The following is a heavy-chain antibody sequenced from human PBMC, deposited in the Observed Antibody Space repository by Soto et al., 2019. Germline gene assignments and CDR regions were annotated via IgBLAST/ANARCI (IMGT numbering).Heavy chain of an antibody. Sequence: ASVRVSCKASGYTFTSYDINWVRQATGQGLEWMGWMNPNSGNTGYAQKFQGRVTMTRNTSISTAYMELSSLRSEDTAVYYCARGHRGSSWDNWFDPWGQGTLVTVSS. CDR3: ARGHRGSSWDNWFDP. CDR2: MNPNSGNT. CDR1: GYTFTSYD. D-gene: IGHD6-13*01. J-gene: IGHJ5*02. V-gene: IGHV1-8*01.